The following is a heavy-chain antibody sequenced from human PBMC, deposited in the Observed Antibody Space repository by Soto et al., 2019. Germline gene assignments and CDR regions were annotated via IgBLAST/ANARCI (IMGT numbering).Heavy chain of an antibody. D-gene: IGHD1-26*01. J-gene: IGHJ3*02. Sequence: QVQLQESGPRLVKPSETLSLTCTVSGGSISSYFWSWIRQPPGEGLEWIGYIFYSGTTNYSPSLTSRVTMSLGTAKNQFSLNLTSVTAADTAVYYCARGRGGTYDAFDIWGQGTMVTVSS. CDR1: GGSISSYF. CDR3: ARGRGGTYDAFDI. V-gene: IGHV4-59*01. CDR2: IFYSGTT.